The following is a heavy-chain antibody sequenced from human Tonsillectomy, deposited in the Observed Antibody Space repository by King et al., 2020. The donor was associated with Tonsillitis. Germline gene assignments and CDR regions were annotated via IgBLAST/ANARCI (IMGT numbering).Heavy chain of an antibody. J-gene: IGHJ4*02. CDR2: ISSSSSFI. D-gene: IGHD3-10*01. V-gene: IGHV3-21*01. CDR3: AGYIRGYYFDY. Sequence: VQLVESGGGLVKPGGSLRLSCAASGFTFSSYSMNWVRQAPGKGREWVSSISSSSSFIYYADSVKGRFTISRDNAKNSRYLQMNSLRAEDTAVYYCAGYIRGYYFDYWGQGTLVTVSS. CDR1: GFTFSSYS.